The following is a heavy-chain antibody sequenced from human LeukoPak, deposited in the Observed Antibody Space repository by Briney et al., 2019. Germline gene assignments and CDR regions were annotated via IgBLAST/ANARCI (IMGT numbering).Heavy chain of an antibody. Sequence: GGSLRLSCAASGFTFHNYGMHWVRQAPGKGLEWVALIWYDGSNTYYADSVKGRFTISREKCNNTLYLQMNRLRAEDTAVYYCARDQQRFCSGGTCYLGFEYWGQGILVTVSS. CDR3: ARDQQRFCSGGTCYLGFEY. V-gene: IGHV3-33*01. J-gene: IGHJ4*02. D-gene: IGHD2-15*01. CDR2: IWYDGSNT. CDR1: GFTFHNYG.